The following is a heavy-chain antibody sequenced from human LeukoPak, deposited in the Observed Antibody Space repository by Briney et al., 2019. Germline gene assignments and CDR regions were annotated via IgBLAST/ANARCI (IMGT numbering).Heavy chain of an antibody. CDR3: AKDLRNWNSVGVH. CDR1: GFTFSSYA. D-gene: IGHD1-1*01. V-gene: IGHV3-23*01. J-gene: IGHJ4*02. CDR2: ISGSGGTT. Sequence: TGGSLRLSCAASGFTFSSYAMSWVRQAPGKGLEWVAVISGSGGTTYYADSVKGRLTISRDNSKNTVDLQMESLRAEDTAVYYCAKDLRNWNSVGVHWGQGTLVTVSS.